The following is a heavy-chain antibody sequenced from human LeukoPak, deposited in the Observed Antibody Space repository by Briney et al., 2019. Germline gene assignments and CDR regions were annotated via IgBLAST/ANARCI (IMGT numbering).Heavy chain of an antibody. Sequence: PSQTLSLTCTVSGGSTGYSGHYCAWIRQPPGKGLEWIWSVYYSGITHYNPSLKSRLTISVDTSKNQFSRRLSSVTAADTAIYYCGRSPYLTRVGFGPWGQGTLVSVSS. CDR3: GRSPYLTRVGFGP. CDR1: GGSTGYSGHY. J-gene: IGHJ5*02. CDR2: VYYSGIT. V-gene: IGHV4-39*07.